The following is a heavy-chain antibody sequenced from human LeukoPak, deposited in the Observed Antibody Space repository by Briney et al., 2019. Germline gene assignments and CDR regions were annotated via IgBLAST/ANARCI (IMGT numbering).Heavy chain of an antibody. Sequence: PSETLSLTCTVSGGSISSYYWSWNRQPAGKGPEWIGRIYTSGSTNYNPSLKSRVTMSVDTSKNQFSLKLSSVTAADTAVYYCARDSGREDIVVVPAGDAFDIWGQGTMVTVSS. CDR2: IYTSGST. CDR3: ARDSGREDIVVVPAGDAFDI. CDR1: GGSISSYY. V-gene: IGHV4-4*07. J-gene: IGHJ3*02. D-gene: IGHD2-2*01.